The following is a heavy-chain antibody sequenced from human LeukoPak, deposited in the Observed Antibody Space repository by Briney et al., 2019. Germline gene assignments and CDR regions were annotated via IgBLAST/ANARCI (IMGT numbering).Heavy chain of an antibody. CDR1: GFTFSSYS. J-gene: IGHJ3*02. CDR2: ISSSSSTI. CDR3: ARDLIRWELHLGAFDI. D-gene: IGHD1-26*01. V-gene: IGHV3-48*01. Sequence: PGGSLRLSCAASGFTFSSYSMNWVRRAPGKGLEWVSYISSSSSTIYYADSVKGRFTISRDNAKNSLYLQMNSLRAEDTAVYYCARDLIRWELHLGAFDIWGQGTMVTVS.